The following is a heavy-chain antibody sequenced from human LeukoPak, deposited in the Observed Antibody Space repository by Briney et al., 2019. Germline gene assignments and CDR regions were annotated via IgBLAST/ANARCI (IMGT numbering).Heavy chain of an antibody. D-gene: IGHD2-21*02. V-gene: IGHV4-59*01. Sequence: PSETPSLTCSVSGGSISSYFWSWIRQALGKGLEWIGYLYYSGSTNYNPSLKSRVTISVDTSKNQFSLKLSSVTAADTAVYYCARVLFGCGGDCYAPGAFDIWGQGTMVTVSS. CDR2: LYYSGST. CDR1: GGSISSYF. CDR3: ARVLFGCGGDCYAPGAFDI. J-gene: IGHJ3*02.